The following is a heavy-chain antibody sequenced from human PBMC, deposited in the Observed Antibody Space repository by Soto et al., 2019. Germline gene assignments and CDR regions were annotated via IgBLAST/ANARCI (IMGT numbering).Heavy chain of an antibody. Sequence: ASVKVSCKASGYTFTTYYIHWVRQAPGQGLEWMGMINPSGGSTSYTQKFQGRVTMTRDTSTSTVYMELSSLRSEDTAVYYCATDPPRNYYDNNGPMGNRGQGTLVTVSS. J-gene: IGHJ4*02. CDR3: ATDPPRNYYDNNGPMGN. CDR2: INPSGGST. D-gene: IGHD3-22*01. CDR1: GYTFTTYY. V-gene: IGHV1-46*01.